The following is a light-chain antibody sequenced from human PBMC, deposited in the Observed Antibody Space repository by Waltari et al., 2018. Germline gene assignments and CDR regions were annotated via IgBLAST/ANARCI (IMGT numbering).Light chain of an antibody. CDR3: SSYTSSSTPLV. Sequence: QSALTQPASVSGSPGQSITISCTGTSSDVGAYNYVSWYQQHPGQAPKLMIYDVTSRPSGGSNRFSGSKSGNTASLTISGVQAEDEADYYCSSYTSSSTPLVFGGGTKLTVL. CDR2: DVT. J-gene: IGLJ2*01. V-gene: IGLV2-14*03. CDR1: SSDVGAYNY.